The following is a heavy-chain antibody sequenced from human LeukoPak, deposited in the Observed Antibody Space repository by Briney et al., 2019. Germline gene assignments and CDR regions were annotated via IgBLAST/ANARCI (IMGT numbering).Heavy chain of an antibody. CDR1: GGSISSYY. CDR3: ARVGKPLSRYYYGMDV. D-gene: IGHD7-27*01. CDR2: IYYSGST. J-gene: IGHJ6*02. Sequence: SETLSLTCTVSGGSISSYYWSWIRQPPGKGLEWIGYIYYSGSTNYNPSLKSRVTISVDTSKNQFSLKLSSVTAADTAVYYCARVGKPLSRYYYGMDVWGQGTTVTVSS. V-gene: IGHV4-59*01.